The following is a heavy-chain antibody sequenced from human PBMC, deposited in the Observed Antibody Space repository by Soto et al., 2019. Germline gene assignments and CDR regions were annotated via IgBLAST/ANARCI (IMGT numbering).Heavy chain of an antibody. CDR2: IDPSDSYT. CDR3: ARVGRYFDRLSHHSNWFDH. D-gene: IGHD3-9*01. Sequence: GESLKISCKGSGYSFTSYWISWVRQMPGKGLEWMGRIDPSDSYTNYSPSFQGHVTISADKSISTAYLQWSSLKASDTAMYYCARVGRYFDRLSHHSNWFDHWGQGTLATVSS. J-gene: IGHJ5*02. V-gene: IGHV5-10-1*01. CDR1: GYSFTSYW.